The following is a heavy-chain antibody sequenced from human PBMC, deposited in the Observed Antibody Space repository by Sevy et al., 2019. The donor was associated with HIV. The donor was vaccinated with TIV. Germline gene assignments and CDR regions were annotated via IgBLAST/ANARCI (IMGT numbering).Heavy chain of an antibody. V-gene: IGHV3-30-3*01. CDR1: GFIFSSYA. J-gene: IGHJ6*02. CDR2: ISYDGSNK. CDR3: ARPITIGIAVAGYGMDV. Sequence: GGSLRLSCAASGFIFSSYAMHWVRQAPGKGLEWVAVISYDGSNKYYADSVKGRFTISRDNSKNTLYLQMNSLRAEDTAVYYCARPITIGIAVAGYGMDVWGQGTTVTVSS. D-gene: IGHD6-19*01.